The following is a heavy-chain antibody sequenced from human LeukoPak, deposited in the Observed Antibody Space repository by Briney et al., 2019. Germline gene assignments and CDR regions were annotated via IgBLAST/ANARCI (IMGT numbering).Heavy chain of an antibody. CDR3: ARDQRRRTTIFGVVSFPPYYYYMDV. D-gene: IGHD3-3*01. J-gene: IGHJ6*03. CDR1: GGTFSSYA. V-gene: IGHV1-69*05. CDR2: IIPIFGTA. Sequence: SVKVSCKASGGTFSSYAISWVRQAPGQGLEWIGRIIPIFGTANYAQKFQGRVTITTDESTSTAYMELSSLRSEDTAVYYCARDQRRRTTIFGVVSFPPYYYYMDVWGKGTTVTVSS.